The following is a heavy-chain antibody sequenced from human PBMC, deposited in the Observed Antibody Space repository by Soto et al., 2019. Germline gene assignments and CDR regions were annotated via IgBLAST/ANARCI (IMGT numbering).Heavy chain of an antibody. CDR3: ARGYGGWYNHYYYYMGV. V-gene: IGHV1-18*01. CDR2: ISAYNGNT. Sequence: ASVKVSCKASGYTFTSYGISWVRQAPGQGLEWMGWISAYNGNTNYAQKLQGRVTMTTDTSTSTAYMELRSLRSDDTAVYYCARGYGGWYNHYYYYMGVWGKGTRVTVPS. J-gene: IGHJ6*03. D-gene: IGHD6-19*01. CDR1: GYTFTSYG.